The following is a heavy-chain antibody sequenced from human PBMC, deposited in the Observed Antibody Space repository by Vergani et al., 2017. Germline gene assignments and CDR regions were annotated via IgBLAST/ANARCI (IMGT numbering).Heavy chain of an antibody. CDR3: AREGSYCSSTSCSAFDI. CDR1: GFTFSSYS. J-gene: IGHJ3*02. Sequence: VQLVESGGGLVKPGGSLRLSCAASGFTFSSYSMNWVRQAPGKGLEWVSSISSSSSYIYYADSVKGRFTISRDNAKNSLYLQMNSLRAEDTAVYYCAREGSYCSSTSCSAFDIWGQGTMVTVSS. CDR2: ISSSSSYI. D-gene: IGHD2-2*01. V-gene: IGHV3-21*01.